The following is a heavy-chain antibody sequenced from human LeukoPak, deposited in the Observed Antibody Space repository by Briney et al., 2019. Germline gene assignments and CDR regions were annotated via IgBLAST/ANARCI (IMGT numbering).Heavy chain of an antibody. CDR1: GLTFSSYV. J-gene: IGHJ3*01. CDR3: ALGYGDLWDLRS. CDR2: ISYDGSNK. Sequence: PGGSLRLSCAASGLTFSSYVMHWVRQAPAKGLQWVAVISYDGSNKYYGDSVKGRFTISRDNSKNTLFLQMNSLRAEDTAVFYCALGYGDLWDLRSWGQGTMATVSS. V-gene: IGHV3-30*03. D-gene: IGHD4-17*01.